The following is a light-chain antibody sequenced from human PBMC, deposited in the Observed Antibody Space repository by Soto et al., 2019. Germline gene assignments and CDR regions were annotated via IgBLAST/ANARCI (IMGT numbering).Light chain of an antibody. V-gene: IGKV1-5*01. J-gene: IGKJ1*01. CDR3: QQYESYSWT. CDR1: QSIKTW. Sequence: DIQMTQSPSTLSGSLGDRVTITCRASQSIKTWLAWYQRKPGRAPNLLIYDASSLQSGVPSRFSGSGSGTEFTLTIGSLQPDDSATYYCQQYESYSWTFGQGTKVDIK. CDR2: DAS.